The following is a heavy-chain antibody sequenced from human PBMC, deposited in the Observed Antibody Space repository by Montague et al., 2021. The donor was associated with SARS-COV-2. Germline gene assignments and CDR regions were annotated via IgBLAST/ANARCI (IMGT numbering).Heavy chain of an antibody. Sequence: SLRLSCAASGFTVSSNYMSWVRQAPGKGLEWVSLIYSSGRTSYADSVKGRFTMSRDNSKNTLYLQMNSLRAEDTAVYYCARDCGESSDHWGQGTLVTVSS. CDR3: ARDCGESSDH. CDR2: IYSSGRT. V-gene: IGHV3-53*01. CDR1: GFTVSSNY. D-gene: IGHD3-10*01. J-gene: IGHJ4*02.